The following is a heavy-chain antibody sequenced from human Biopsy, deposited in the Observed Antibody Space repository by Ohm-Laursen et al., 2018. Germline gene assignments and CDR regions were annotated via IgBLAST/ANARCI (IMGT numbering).Heavy chain of an antibody. Sequence: GTLSLTCTVSGSSISGSSWSWIRQAPGRGLEWVGYISCSGSTSNNPSLKSRITISVDTSKNQISLKVTSVTAADTAVYYCAKHGSGWTGDDALHIWGQGTMVTVSS. D-gene: IGHD6-19*01. V-gene: IGHV4-59*08. CDR3: AKHGSGWTGDDALHI. CDR2: ISCSGST. CDR1: GSSISGSS. J-gene: IGHJ3*02.